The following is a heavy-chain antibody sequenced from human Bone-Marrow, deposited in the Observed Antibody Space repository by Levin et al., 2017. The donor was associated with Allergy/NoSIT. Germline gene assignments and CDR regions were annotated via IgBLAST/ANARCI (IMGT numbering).Heavy chain of an antibody. CDR2: IIPIFGTP. J-gene: IGHJ5*02. CDR1: GGTFTSYA. CDR3: SSGIPGYGYIFDP. D-gene: IGHD5-18*01. V-gene: IGHV1-69*13. Sequence: SVKVSCKASGGTFTSYAISWVRQAPGQGLEWMGIIPIFGTPNYAQQFQGRVTITADDSTGTAHMEMSSLISEDTAVYYCSSGIPGYGYIFDPWGQGTLVTVSS.